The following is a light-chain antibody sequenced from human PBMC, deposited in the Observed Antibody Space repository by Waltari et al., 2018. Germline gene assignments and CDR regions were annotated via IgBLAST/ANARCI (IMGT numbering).Light chain of an antibody. CDR3: QQRHNWPLT. CDR1: QSVRSY. Sequence: EIVLTQAPATLSLSPGDRATLSCRASQSVRSYLAWYQHKPGQAPRLLIYATSNRASGIPARFSGSGSGTDFSLSISSLEPEDFAVYYCQQRHNWPLTFGGGTKVEIK. V-gene: IGKV3-11*01. CDR2: ATS. J-gene: IGKJ4*01.